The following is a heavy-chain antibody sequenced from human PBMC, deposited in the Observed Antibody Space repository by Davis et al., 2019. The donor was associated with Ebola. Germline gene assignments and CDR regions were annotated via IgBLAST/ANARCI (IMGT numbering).Heavy chain of an antibody. D-gene: IGHD3-22*01. CDR2: IYYSGST. CDR3: ARVATYYYDSSGSSMHLDI. CDR1: GGSISSYY. J-gene: IGHJ3*02. V-gene: IGHV4-59*01. Sequence: PSETLSLTCTVSGGSISSYYWSWIRQPPGKGLEWIGYIYYSGSTNYNPSLKSRVTISVDTSKNQFSLKLSSVTTADTAVYYCARVATYYYDSSGSSMHLDIWGQGTMVTVSS.